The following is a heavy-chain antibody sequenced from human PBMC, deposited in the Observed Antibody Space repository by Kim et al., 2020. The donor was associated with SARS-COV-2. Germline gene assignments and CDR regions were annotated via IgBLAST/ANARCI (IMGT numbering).Heavy chain of an antibody. V-gene: IGHV1-2*02. Sequence: ASVKVSCKASGYTFTASYINWVRQAPGQGLQWLGWISPSNGDTYYAQKFQGRVTVTSDTSLSTVYMDLSGLTSDDTAVYFCARGHSKDYWGQGTPVTASS. D-gene: IGHD4-4*01. CDR1: GYTFTASY. CDR3: ARGHSKDY. CDR2: ISPSNGDT. J-gene: IGHJ4*01.